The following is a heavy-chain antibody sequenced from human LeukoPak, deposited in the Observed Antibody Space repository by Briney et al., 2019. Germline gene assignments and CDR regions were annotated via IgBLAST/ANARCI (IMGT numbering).Heavy chain of an antibody. Sequence: GRSLSLSCAASGFTFRSYGMHWVRQAPGKGLGWVAVIWYDGSNKFYADFVKGRFTISRDNSKNTLHLQMNSLGAEDTAVYYCARDTFQDCSGPRCYPTHFDYWGQGTLVTVSS. D-gene: IGHD2-15*01. J-gene: IGHJ4*02. CDR1: GFTFRSYG. V-gene: IGHV3-33*01. CDR2: IWYDGSNK. CDR3: ARDTFQDCSGPRCYPTHFDY.